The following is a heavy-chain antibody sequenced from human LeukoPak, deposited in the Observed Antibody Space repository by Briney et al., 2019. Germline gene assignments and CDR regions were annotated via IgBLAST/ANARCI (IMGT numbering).Heavy chain of an antibody. CDR1: GYTFTDYS. D-gene: IGHD4-23*01. CDR3: ASLAGGNSESSDAFDI. J-gene: IGHJ3*02. Sequence: GASVKVSCKASGYTFTDYSMHWVRQAPGQGLEWMGWINPNSGGTNYAQKFQGRVTMTRDTSISTAYMELSSLRSEDTAVYYCASLAGGNSESSDAFDIWGQGTMVTVSS. CDR2: INPNSGGT. V-gene: IGHV1-2*02.